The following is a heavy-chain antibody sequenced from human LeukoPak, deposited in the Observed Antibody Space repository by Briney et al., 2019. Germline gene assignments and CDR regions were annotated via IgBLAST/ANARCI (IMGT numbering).Heavy chain of an antibody. J-gene: IGHJ6*03. D-gene: IGHD6-13*01. Sequence: SETLSLTCTVSGASISSSSYYWGWIRQPPGKGLEWIGSIFYSGSTYYTPSLKSRVTISVDTSKNQFSLKLSSVTAADTAVYYCARDPSIAAAGRDYYYYMDVWGKGTTVTVSS. CDR1: GASISSSSYY. CDR2: IFYSGST. V-gene: IGHV4-39*07. CDR3: ARDPSIAAAGRDYYYYMDV.